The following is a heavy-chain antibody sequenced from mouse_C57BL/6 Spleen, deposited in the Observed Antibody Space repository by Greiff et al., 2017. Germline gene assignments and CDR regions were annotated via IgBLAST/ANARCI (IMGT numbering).Heavy chain of an antibody. CDR2: IDPENGDT. D-gene: IGHD1-1*01. Sequence: EVQLQQSGAELVRPGASVKLSCTASGFNIKDDCMHWVKQRPEQGLEWIGWIDPENGDTEYASKIQGKATITADTSSITAYLQLSSLTSEDTAVYYCTLSTAWAYWGKGTLVTVSA. V-gene: IGHV14-4*01. CDR1: GFNIKDDC. CDR3: TLSTAWAY. J-gene: IGHJ3*01.